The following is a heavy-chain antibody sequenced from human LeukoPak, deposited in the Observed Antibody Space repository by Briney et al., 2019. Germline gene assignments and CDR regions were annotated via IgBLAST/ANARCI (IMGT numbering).Heavy chain of an antibody. CDR2: IYYSGST. Sequence: SSETLSLTCTVSGGSISSSNYYWGWIRQPPGKGLEWIGTIYYSGSTYYNPSLKSRVTISRDPSKNQFSLKLSSVTAADTAVYYCARGHIFGWFGELLGRENWFDPWGQGTLVTVSS. CDR1: GGSISSSNYY. V-gene: IGHV4-39*07. J-gene: IGHJ5*02. D-gene: IGHD3-10*01. CDR3: ARGHIFGWFGELLGRENWFDP.